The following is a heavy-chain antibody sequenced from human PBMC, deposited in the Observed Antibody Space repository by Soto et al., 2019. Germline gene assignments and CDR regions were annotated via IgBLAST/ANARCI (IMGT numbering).Heavy chain of an antibody. CDR3: AREHDFWGGRQQPIDS. J-gene: IGHJ4*02. V-gene: IGHV4-34*01. Sequence: QVQLQKWGAGLLKPSETLSLTCAVSGGSFRGFYWTWIRQSPGKGLEWLGDINHVGITNYNPSLKSQVSIPVDTSKSQFSLKLSSVTAADTAVYYCAREHDFWGGRQQPIDSWGQGTLVTVSS. CDR2: INHVGIT. D-gene: IGHD3-3*01. CDR1: GGSFRGFY.